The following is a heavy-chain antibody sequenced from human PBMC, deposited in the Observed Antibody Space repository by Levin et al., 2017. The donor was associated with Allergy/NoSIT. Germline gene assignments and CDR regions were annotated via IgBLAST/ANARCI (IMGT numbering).Heavy chain of an antibody. CDR2: INHSGST. CDR1: GGSFSGYY. Sequence: SETLSLTCAVYGGSFSGYYWSWIRQPPGKGLEWIGEINHSGSTNYNPSLKSRVTISVDTSKNQFSLKLSSVTAADTAVYYCARIRITMVRGGMRYFDLWGRGTLVTVSS. CDR3: ARIRITMVRGGMRYFDL. J-gene: IGHJ2*01. V-gene: IGHV4-34*01. D-gene: IGHD3-10*01.